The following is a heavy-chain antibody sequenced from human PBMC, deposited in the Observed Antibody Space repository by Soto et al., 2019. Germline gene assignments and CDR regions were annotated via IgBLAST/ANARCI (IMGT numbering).Heavy chain of an antibody. Sequence: QVQLVQSGAEVKKPGASVKVSCKASGYTFTSYGISWVRQAPGQGLEWMGWISAYNGNTNYAQKLQGRVTMTTDTSTSTAYMELRSLRSDDTAMYYCASTNYDILTGDYYFDYWGQGTLVTVSS. J-gene: IGHJ4*02. D-gene: IGHD3-9*01. CDR3: ASTNYDILTGDYYFDY. CDR1: GYTFTSYG. CDR2: ISAYNGNT. V-gene: IGHV1-18*01.